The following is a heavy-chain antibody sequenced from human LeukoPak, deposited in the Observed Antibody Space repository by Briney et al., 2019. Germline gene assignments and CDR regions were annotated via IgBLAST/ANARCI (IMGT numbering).Heavy chain of an antibody. D-gene: IGHD1-7*01. J-gene: IGHJ5*02. Sequence: GESLRLSCAASGFTFSSYAMSWVRQAPGKGLEWVSAISGSGGSTYYADSVKGRFTISRDNSKNTLYLQMNSLRAEDTAVYYCAKDRMDAGTTLWFSWGQGTLVTVSS. CDR2: ISGSGGST. CDR1: GFTFSSYA. CDR3: AKDRMDAGTTLWFS. V-gene: IGHV3-23*01.